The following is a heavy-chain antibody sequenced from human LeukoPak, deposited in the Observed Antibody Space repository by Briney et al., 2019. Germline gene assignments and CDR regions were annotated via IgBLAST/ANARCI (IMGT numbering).Heavy chain of an antibody. CDR1: GYTFTSYY. CDR3: ARSDLYSSSWSPVRGMDV. Sequence: ASVKVSCKASGYTFTSYYMHWVRQAPGQGLEWMGIINPSGGSTSYAQKFQGRVTMTRDTSTSTVYMELSSLRSEDTAVYYCARSDLYSSSWSPVRGMDVWGQGTTVAVSS. J-gene: IGHJ6*02. CDR2: INPSGGST. D-gene: IGHD6-13*01. V-gene: IGHV1-46*01.